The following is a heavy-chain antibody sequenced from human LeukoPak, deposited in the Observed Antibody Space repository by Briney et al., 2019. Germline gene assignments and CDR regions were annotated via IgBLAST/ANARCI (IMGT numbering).Heavy chain of an antibody. CDR2: ISSSSSYI. Sequence: GGSLRLSCAASGFTFRSYSMNWVRQAPGKGLEWVSSISSSSSYIYYADSVKGRFTISRDNAKNSLYLQMNSLRAEDTAVYYCARDKGIYDFWSGYYWYWGQGTLVTVSS. V-gene: IGHV3-21*01. CDR1: GFTFRSYS. CDR3: ARDKGIYDFWSGYYWY. D-gene: IGHD3-3*01. J-gene: IGHJ4*02.